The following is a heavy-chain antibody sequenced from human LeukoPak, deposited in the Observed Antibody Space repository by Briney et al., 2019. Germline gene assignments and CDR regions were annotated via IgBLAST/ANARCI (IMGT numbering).Heavy chain of an antibody. Sequence: PGGSLRLSCVASGFTVSSNYMSWVRQAPGKGLEWASVIYSGGSTEYADSMKGRFTVSRDNSKNTLYLQMNSLRAEDTAVYYCARSSDGDYYYYFDYWGQGTLVTVSS. D-gene: IGHD4-17*01. J-gene: IGHJ4*02. CDR2: IYSGGST. CDR1: GFTVSSNY. V-gene: IGHV3-66*01. CDR3: ARSSDGDYYYYFDY.